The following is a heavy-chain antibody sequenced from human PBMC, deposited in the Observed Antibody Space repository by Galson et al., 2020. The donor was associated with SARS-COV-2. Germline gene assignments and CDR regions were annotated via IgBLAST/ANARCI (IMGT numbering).Heavy chain of an antibody. D-gene: IGHD3-16*01. J-gene: IGHJ4*02. CDR1: GGSMNSGSYY. V-gene: IGHV4-61*09. CDR3: RQFALWAVPIDY. Sequence: SETLSLTCTVSGGSMNSGSYYWNWIRQPPGKGLEWIGHVFITGTTNYHPSLKSRATISLHTSKNQFSLKLTSVTAAGTAVYYCRQFALWAVPIDYWGQGTLVTVSS. CDR2: VFITGTT.